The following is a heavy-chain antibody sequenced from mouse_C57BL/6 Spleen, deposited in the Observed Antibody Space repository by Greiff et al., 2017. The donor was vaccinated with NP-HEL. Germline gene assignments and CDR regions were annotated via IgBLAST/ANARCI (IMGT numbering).Heavy chain of an antibody. CDR2: IDPSDSYT. Sequence: QVQLQQPGAELVKPGASVKLSCKASGYTFTSYWMQWVKQRPGQGLEWIGEIDPSDSYTNYNQKFKGKATLTVDTSSSTAYMQLSSLTSEDSAVYYCARSTVVAGGDAFDYWGQGTTLTVSS. D-gene: IGHD1-1*01. CDR3: ARSTVVAGGDAFDY. CDR1: GYTFTSYW. V-gene: IGHV1-50*01. J-gene: IGHJ2*01.